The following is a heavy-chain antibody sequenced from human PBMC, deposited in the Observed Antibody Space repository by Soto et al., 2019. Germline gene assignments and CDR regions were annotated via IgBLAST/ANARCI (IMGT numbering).Heavy chain of an antibody. J-gene: IGHJ5*02. Sequence: QLQLQESGSGLVKPSQTLSLTCAVSGGSISSGGYSWSWIRQPPGKGLEWIGYIYHSGSTYYNPSLTSRVTISVDRSKNQFSLKLSSVTAADTAVYYCARARLGYSYGHNWFDPWGQGTLVTVSS. CDR3: ARARLGYSYGHNWFDP. CDR2: IYHSGST. CDR1: GGSISSGGYS. D-gene: IGHD5-18*01. V-gene: IGHV4-30-2*01.